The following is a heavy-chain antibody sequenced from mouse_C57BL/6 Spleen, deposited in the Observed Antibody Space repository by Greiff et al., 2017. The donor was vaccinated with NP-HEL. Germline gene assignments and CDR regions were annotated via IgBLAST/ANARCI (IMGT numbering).Heavy chain of an antibody. V-gene: IGHV1-61*01. CDR2: IYPSDSET. D-gene: IGHD3-2*02. CDR1: GYTFTSYW. CDR3: ARGGIEDSSGYYFDC. Sequence: QVQLQQPGAELVRPGSSVKLSCKASGYTFTSYWMAWVKQRPGQGLEWIGNIYPSDSETHYNQKFKDKATLTVDKSTSTAYMQLSSLTSEDSAVYYWARGGIEDSSGYYFDCWGQGTTLTVSS. J-gene: IGHJ2*01.